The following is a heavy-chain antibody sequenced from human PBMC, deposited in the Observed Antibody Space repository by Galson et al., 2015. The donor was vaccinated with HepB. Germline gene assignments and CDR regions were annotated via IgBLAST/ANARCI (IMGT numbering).Heavy chain of an antibody. V-gene: IGHV1-69*13. CDR1: GGTFSSYA. Sequence: SVKVSCKASGGTFSSYAISWVRQAPGQGLEWMGGIIPIFGTANYAQKFQGRVTITADESTSTAYMELSSLRSEDTAVYYCARGVRAAAGFLEFDYWGQGTLVTVSS. CDR2: IIPIFGTA. CDR3: ARGVRAAAGFLEFDY. D-gene: IGHD6-13*01. J-gene: IGHJ4*02.